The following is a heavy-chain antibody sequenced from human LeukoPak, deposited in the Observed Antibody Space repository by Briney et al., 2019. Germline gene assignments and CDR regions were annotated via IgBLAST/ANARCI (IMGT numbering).Heavy chain of an antibody. CDR1: GYTLTELS. V-gene: IGHV1-46*01. CDR2: INPSGGST. D-gene: IGHD2-21*02. CDR3: ARDDLDGDTPFL. Sequence: ASVKVSCKVSGYTLTELSMHWVRQAPGQGLGWMGIINPSGGSTSYAQKFQGRVTMTRDTSTSTVYMELSSLRSEDTAVYYCARDDLDGDTPFLWGQGTLVTVSS. J-gene: IGHJ4*02.